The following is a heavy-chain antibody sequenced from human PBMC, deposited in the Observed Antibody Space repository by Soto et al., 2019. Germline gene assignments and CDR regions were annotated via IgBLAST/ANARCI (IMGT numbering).Heavy chain of an antibody. Sequence: GGSLRLSFAASGFTFSSCWMSWVRQAPGKGLEGVSNINQDGSEKYYVDSVKVRFTISRDNAKNSLYLQMNSLRAEDTAVYYCAREGLELYHFYYGMHXWGQATTVTVS. CDR3: AREGLELYHFYYGMHX. V-gene: IGHV3-7*01. D-gene: IGHD1-7*01. CDR2: INQDGSEK. CDR1: GFTFSSCW. J-gene: IGHJ6*02.